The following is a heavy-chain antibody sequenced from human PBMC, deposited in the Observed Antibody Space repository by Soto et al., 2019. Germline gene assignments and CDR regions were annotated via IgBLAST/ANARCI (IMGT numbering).Heavy chain of an antibody. CDR1: GGSISSGDYY. J-gene: IGHJ6*02. CDR2: IYYSGST. CDR3: ARYGLSRYYYYGMDV. Sequence: SETPSLTCTVSGGSISSGDYYWSWIRQPPGKGLEWIGYIYYSGSTYYNPSLKSRVTISVDTSKNQFSLKLSSVTAADTAVYYCARYGLSRYYYYGMDVWGQGTTVTVSS. V-gene: IGHV4-30-4*01. D-gene: IGHD2-21*02.